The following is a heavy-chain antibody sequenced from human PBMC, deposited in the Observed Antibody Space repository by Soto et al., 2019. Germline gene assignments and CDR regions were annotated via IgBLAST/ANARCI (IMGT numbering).Heavy chain of an antibody. Sequence: SNAWMNWVRQAPGKGLEWVGRIKSKTDGGTTDYAAPVKGRFTISRDDSKNTLYLQMNSLKTEDTAVYYCTTFSNELRYFDWFLNPDAFDIWGQGTMVTVSS. CDR1: SNAW. CDR3: TTFSNELRYFDWFLNPDAFDI. V-gene: IGHV3-15*07. CDR2: IKSKTDGGTT. D-gene: IGHD3-9*01. J-gene: IGHJ3*02.